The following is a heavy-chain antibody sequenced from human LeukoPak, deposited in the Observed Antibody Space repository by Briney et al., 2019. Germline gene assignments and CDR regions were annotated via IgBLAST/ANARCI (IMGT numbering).Heavy chain of an antibody. V-gene: IGHV3-21*01. D-gene: IGHD2-15*01. CDR3: ARDGNYRYCSGGSGQPAGMDV. CDR1: GFTFSSYS. CDR2: ITSSSSYI. Sequence: GGSLRLSCAASGFTFSSYSMNWVRQAPGKGLEWVSSITSSSSYIYYADSVKGRFTISRDNAKNSLYLQMNSLRAEDTAVYYCARDGNYRYCSGGSGQPAGMDVWGQGTTVTVSS. J-gene: IGHJ6*02.